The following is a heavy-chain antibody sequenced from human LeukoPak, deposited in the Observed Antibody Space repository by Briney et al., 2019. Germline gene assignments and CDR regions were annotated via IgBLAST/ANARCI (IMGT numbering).Heavy chain of an antibody. J-gene: IGHJ4*02. D-gene: IGHD1-26*01. CDR3: AKDQIVGPDYFDY. CDR1: GFTFSSYA. V-gene: IGHV3-23*01. Sequence: GGSLRLSCAASGFTFSSYAMTWVRQPPGKGLEWVSTISANGGTTYYADSVKGRFTNSRDNSKNALYLQMNSLRAEDTAVYYCAKDQIVGPDYFDYWGQGTLVTVSS. CDR2: ISANGGTT.